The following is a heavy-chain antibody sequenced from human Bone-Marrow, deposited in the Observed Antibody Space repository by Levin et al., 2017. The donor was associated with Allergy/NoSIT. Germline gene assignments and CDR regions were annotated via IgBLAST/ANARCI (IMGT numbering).Heavy chain of an antibody. CDR2: ITPYNGNT. Sequence: ASVKVSCKASEWIFTYRFLHWVRQAPGQALEWMGWITPYNGNTDYAPKFRDRVTITRAMGSVDPIHMELRNLRYDDTAMYFCVRSSLDGDQYYFDSWGQGTLVTVSS. V-gene: IGHV1-45*02. J-gene: IGHJ4*02. CDR1: EWIFTYRF. D-gene: IGHD2/OR15-2a*01. CDR3: VRSSLDGDQYYFDS.